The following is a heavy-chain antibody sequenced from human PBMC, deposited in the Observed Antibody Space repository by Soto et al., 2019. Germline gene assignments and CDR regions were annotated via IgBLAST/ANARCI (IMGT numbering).Heavy chain of an antibody. CDR3: ARPTRPHGDYPLDY. CDR1: ENSFTSDC. D-gene: IGHD4-17*01. CDR2: IYPGDSDT. J-gene: IGHJ4*02. Sequence: GESLKISCKGSENSFTSDCGGCVRQMPVKGLEWLGLIYPGDSDTRYSTSFQCQGTISADKVISTAYLQWSSLKASDTAMYYCARPTRPHGDYPLDYWGPGTLVTVSS. V-gene: IGHV5-51*01.